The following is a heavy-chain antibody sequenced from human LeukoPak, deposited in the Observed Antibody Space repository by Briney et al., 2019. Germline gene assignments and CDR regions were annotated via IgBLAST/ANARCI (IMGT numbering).Heavy chain of an antibody. V-gene: IGHV3-7*01. J-gene: IGHJ4*02. CDR1: GFTFSSYW. Sequence: GGSLTLSCAASGFTFSSYWMSWVRQAPGKGLEWVANIKQDGSEKYYVDSVKGRFTFSRDNSKNTVYLQMNSLRPEDTAVYYCVRDRDWAFDYWGQGSLVTVSS. CDR2: IKQDGSEK. D-gene: IGHD2-21*02. CDR3: VRDRDWAFDY.